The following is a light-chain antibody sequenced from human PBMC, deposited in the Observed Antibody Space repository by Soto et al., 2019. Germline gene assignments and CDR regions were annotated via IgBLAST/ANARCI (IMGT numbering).Light chain of an antibody. CDR3: QQYGSSPPWT. CDR1: QTVRDN. J-gene: IGKJ1*01. CDR2: GAT. V-gene: IGKV3D-15*01. Sequence: EVVMAQSPATLSVSPGERATLSCRASQTVRDNLGWYQQKPGQPPRLLIYGATTRATGIPARFSGSGSGTEFTLTISSLQSEDFAVYYCQQYGSSPPWTFGQGTKVDIK.